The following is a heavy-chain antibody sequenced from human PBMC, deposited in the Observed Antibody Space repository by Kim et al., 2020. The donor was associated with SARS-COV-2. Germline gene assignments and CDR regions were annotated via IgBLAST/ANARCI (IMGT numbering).Heavy chain of an antibody. CDR2: IDTAGET. V-gene: IGHV3-13*01. J-gene: IGHJ5*02. D-gene: IGHD3-16*01. CDR3: VRDAGGSLGGWFDP. Sequence: RGKRLEWVSTIDTAGETYYPDSVQGRFTISRENAKNSLYLQMNSLRAGDTAVYFCVRDAGGSLGGWFDPWGQGTLVTVSS.